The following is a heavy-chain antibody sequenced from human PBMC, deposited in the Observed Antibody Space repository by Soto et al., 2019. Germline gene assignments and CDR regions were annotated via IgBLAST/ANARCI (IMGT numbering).Heavy chain of an antibody. J-gene: IGHJ3*02. CDR3: ARDRAHGFDI. CDR2: ISADKGNT. CDR1: GYTFTSNG. Sequence: QVQLVQSGAEVKKSGASVKVSCKASGYTFTSNGISWVRQAPGQGLEWMGWISADKGNTNYAQKLQGRVTMTRDTSTSTVYMELRSLRSEDTAVYFCARDRAHGFDIWGQGTMVTVSS. V-gene: IGHV1-18*01.